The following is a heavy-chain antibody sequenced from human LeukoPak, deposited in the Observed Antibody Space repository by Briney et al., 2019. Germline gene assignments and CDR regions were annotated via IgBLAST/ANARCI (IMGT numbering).Heavy chain of an antibody. CDR2: MNPNSGNT. D-gene: IGHD6-19*01. CDR3: ARMRSSRGVAVAGKYPDY. Sequence: ASVKVSCKASGYTFTGYYMHWVRQAPGQGLEWMGWMNPNSGNTGYAQKFQGRVTMTRNTSISTAYMELSSLRSEDTAVYYCARMRSSRGVAVAGKYPDYWGQGTLVTVSS. V-gene: IGHV1-8*02. J-gene: IGHJ4*02. CDR1: GYTFTGYY.